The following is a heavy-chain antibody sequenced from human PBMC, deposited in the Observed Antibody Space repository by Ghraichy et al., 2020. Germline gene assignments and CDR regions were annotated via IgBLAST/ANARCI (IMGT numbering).Heavy chain of an antibody. CDR1: GFTFSSYS. CDR3: ARDINGNHPEYYGMDV. CDR2: ISSSSSYI. V-gene: IGHV3-21*01. J-gene: IGHJ6*02. Sequence: GGSLRLSCAASGFTFSSYSMNWVRQAPGKGLEWVSSISSSSSYIYYADSVKGRFTISRDNAKNSLYLQMNSLRAEDTAVYYCARDINGNHPEYYGMDVWGQGTTVTVSS. D-gene: IGHD1-14*01.